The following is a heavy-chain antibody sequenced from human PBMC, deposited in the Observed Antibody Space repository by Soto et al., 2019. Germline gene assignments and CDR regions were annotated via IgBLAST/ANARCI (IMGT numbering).Heavy chain of an antibody. CDR1: GFTFDEYA. V-gene: IGHV3-9*01. D-gene: IGHD6-6*01. CDR2: ISWNSGSI. Sequence: EVQLVESGGGLVQPGRSLRLSCAASGFTFDEYAMHWVRQAPGKGLEWVSGISWNSGSIGYADSVKGRFTISRDNAKNSLYLQMNSLRAEDPALYYCAKDTGPLSIAARRGGLDYWGQGTLVTVSS. J-gene: IGHJ4*02. CDR3: AKDTGPLSIAARRGGLDY.